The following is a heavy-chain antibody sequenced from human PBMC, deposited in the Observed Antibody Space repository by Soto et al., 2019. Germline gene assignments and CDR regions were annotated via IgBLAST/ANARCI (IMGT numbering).Heavy chain of an antibody. CDR3: ARGEWAERFAN. Sequence: HVQLRQWGAGLLKPSETLSLTCAVYGESLNYYYWSWIRPAPGKGLEWIGGFYHGGTIHYNPSVKSRVTISVDTSKSQFSLTMASVTAADTAIYYCARGEWAERFANWGQGTLVTVSS. J-gene: IGHJ4*02. V-gene: IGHV4-34*01. CDR2: FYHGGTI. D-gene: IGHD1-26*01. CDR1: GESLNYYY.